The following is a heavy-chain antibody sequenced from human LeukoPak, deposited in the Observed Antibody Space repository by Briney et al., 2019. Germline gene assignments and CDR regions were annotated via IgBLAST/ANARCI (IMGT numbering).Heavy chain of an antibody. CDR2: IYYSGST. V-gene: IGHV4-59*08. CDR1: GGSISSYY. D-gene: IGHD3-22*01. J-gene: IGHJ4*02. Sequence: SETLSLTCTVSGGSISSYYWSWIRQPPGKGLEWIGYIYYSGSTNYNPSLKSRVTISVDTSKNQFSLKLSSVTAADTAVYYCARTYYYDSSGLLRWYFDYWGQGTLVTVSS. CDR3: ARTYYYDSSGLLRWYFDY.